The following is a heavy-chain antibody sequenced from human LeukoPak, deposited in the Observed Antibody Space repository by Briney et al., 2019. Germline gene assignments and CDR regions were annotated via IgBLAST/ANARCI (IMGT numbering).Heavy chain of an antibody. CDR1: SGSFSGYY. Sequence: SETLSLTCAVYSGSFSGYYWSWIRQPPGKGLEWLGEINHSGSTNYNPSLKSRVTISVDTSKNQFSLKLSSVTAADTAVYCCARDEGSGWSYYWGQGTLVTVSS. J-gene: IGHJ4*02. CDR2: INHSGST. CDR3: ARDEGSGWSYY. V-gene: IGHV4-34*01. D-gene: IGHD6-19*01.